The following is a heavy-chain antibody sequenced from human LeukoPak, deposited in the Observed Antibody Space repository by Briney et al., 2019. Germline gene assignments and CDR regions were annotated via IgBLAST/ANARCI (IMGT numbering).Heavy chain of an antibody. CDR2: ISHSGTT. J-gene: IGHJ4*02. D-gene: IGHD2/OR15-2a*01. CDR3: TRENRPFCPFAY. CDR1: GGSIDITNY. Sequence: SGTLSLTCAVSGGSIDITNYWSWVRQAPGKGLEWIGEISHSGTTNYSPSLRSRVAMSLDRANNQFSLNLTSVTDAGTAVYYCTRENRPFCPFAYWGQGVLVTVSS. V-gene: IGHV4-4*02.